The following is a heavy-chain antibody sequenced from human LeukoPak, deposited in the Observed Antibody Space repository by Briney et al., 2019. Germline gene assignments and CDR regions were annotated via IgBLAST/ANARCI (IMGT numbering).Heavy chain of an antibody. J-gene: IGHJ4*02. CDR1: GGTFIIYA. Sequence: ASVKVSCKASGGTFIIYAISWVRQGPGQGLEWMGRIIPIFGIANYAQKFQGRVTISADKSTSTAYMELSSLRSEDTAAYYCARGWEVVEMANWGQGTLVTVSS. CDR3: ARGWEVVEMAN. CDR2: IIPIFGIA. V-gene: IGHV1-69*17. D-gene: IGHD5-24*01.